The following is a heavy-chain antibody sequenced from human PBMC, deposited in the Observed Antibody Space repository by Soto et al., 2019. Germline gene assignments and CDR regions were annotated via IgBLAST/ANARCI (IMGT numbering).Heavy chain of an antibody. CDR2: IKSKTDGGTT. D-gene: IGHD3-22*01. CDR1: GFTFSNAW. J-gene: IGHJ1*01. V-gene: IGHV3-15*01. CDR3: TLFSYSSMLVVLFAY. Sequence: GGSLRLSCAASGFTFSNAWMSWVRQAPGKGLEWVGRIKSKTDGGTTDYAAPVKGRFTISRDDSKNTLYLQMNSLKTEDTALYYCTLFSYSSMLVVLFAYCGHGSFVTGSS.